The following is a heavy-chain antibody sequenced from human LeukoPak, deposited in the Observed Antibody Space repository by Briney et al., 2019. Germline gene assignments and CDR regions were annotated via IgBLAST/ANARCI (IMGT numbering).Heavy chain of an antibody. CDR3: ARVVPAAPDYYYMDV. CDR1: GFTFSYYT. CDR2: IVGSGTTI. V-gene: IGHV3-48*01. J-gene: IGHJ6*03. D-gene: IGHD2-2*01. Sequence: PGGSLRLSCAASGFTFSYYTMNWVRQAPGKGLEWVSYIVGSGTTIYYADSLKGRFTISRDNAKNSLYLQMNSLRVEDTAVYYCARVVPAAPDYYYMDVWGKGTTVTVSS.